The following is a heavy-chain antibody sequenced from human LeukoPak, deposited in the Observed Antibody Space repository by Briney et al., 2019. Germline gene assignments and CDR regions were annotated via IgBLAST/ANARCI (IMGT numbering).Heavy chain of an antibody. J-gene: IGHJ4*02. CDR3: VGSSGWPKY. V-gene: IGHV3-74*01. CDR1: GFTFSTYW. Sequence: GGSLRLSCAASGFTFSTYWMHWVRQAPGKGLVWVSRIDTDGISTAYADSVEGRFTISRDNAKNTVYLQMNSLRGEDTAVYYCVGSSGWPKYWGQGTLVAVSA. D-gene: IGHD6-19*01. CDR2: IDTDGIST.